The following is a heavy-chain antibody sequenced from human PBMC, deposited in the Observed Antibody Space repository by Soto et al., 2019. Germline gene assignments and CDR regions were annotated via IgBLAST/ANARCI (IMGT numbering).Heavy chain of an antibody. CDR3: AKGSFWSGFHYFDY. Sequence: GESLRLSCTASGFTFSSYAMSWVRQAPGKGLEWVSSISGSVDITYYADSVTGRFTISRDNSKNTVILQMNSLRVEDTAVYHCAKGSFWSGFHYFDYWGQGSLVTVSS. CDR1: GFTFSSYA. J-gene: IGHJ4*02. V-gene: IGHV3-23*01. CDR2: ISGSVDIT. D-gene: IGHD3-3*01.